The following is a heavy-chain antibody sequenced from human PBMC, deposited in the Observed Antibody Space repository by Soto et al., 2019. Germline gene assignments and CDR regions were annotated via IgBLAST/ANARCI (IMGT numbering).Heavy chain of an antibody. J-gene: IGHJ4*02. CDR1: GGSISSGGYY. D-gene: IGHD3-22*01. V-gene: IGHV4-31*03. CDR2: IYYSGST. Sequence: SETLSLTCTVSGGSISSGGYYWSWIRQHPGKGLEWIGYIYYSGSTYYNPSLKSRVTISVDTSKNQFSLKLSSVTAADTAVYYCASGGVTYYYDSSGYQIDYWGQGTLVTVSS. CDR3: ASGGVTYYYDSSGYQIDY.